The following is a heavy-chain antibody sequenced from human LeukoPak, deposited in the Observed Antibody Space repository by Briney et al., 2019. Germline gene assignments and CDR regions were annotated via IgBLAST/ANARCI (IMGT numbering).Heavy chain of an antibody. CDR2: IYYSGST. Sequence: SETLSLTCTVSGGSISSSSYYWGWIRQPPGKGLEWIGSIYYSGSTYYNPSLKSRVTISVDTSKNQFSLKLSSVTAADTAVYYCAREPNPHRWFGELLVGMDVWGQGTTVTVSS. CDR3: AREPNPHRWFGELLVGMDV. V-gene: IGHV4-39*07. J-gene: IGHJ6*02. CDR1: GGSISSSSYY. D-gene: IGHD3-10*01.